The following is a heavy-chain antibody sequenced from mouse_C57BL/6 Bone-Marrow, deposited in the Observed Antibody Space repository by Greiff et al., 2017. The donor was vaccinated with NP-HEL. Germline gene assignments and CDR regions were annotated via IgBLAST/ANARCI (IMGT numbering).Heavy chain of an antibody. CDR1: GFTFSDYG. CDR3: ARPIYYDYDPFAY. D-gene: IGHD2-4*01. CDR2: ISSGSSTI. J-gene: IGHJ3*01. Sequence: DVMLVESGGGLVKPGGSLKLSCAASGFTFSDYGMHWVRQAPEKGLEWVAYISSGSSTIYYADTVKGRFTISRDNAKNTLFLQMTSLRSEDTAMYYCARPIYYDYDPFAYWGQGTLVTVSA. V-gene: IGHV5-17*01.